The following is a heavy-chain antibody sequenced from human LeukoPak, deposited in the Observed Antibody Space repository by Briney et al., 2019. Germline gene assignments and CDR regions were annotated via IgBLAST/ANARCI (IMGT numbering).Heavy chain of an antibody. Sequence: GGSLRLSCAGSGFTFGSYGMHWVRQAPGKGLGWVAVISYDGSNKYYADSVKGRFTISRDNSKNTLYLQMNSLRAEDTAVFYCARAPVATVLPRYWGQGTLVTVSS. D-gene: IGHD5-12*01. CDR3: ARAPVATVLPRY. V-gene: IGHV3-30*03. CDR2: ISYDGSNK. CDR1: GFTFGSYG. J-gene: IGHJ4*02.